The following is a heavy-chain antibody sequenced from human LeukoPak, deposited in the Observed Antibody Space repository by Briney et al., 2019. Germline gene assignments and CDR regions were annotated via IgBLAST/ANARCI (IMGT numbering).Heavy chain of an antibody. CDR3: AGGHLPLAGDTFDI. Sequence: SETLSLTCTVSGGSISNFYWGWIRRPPGMRLEWIGYIYYSGSSNYNPSLKSRVTISVDASKNQFSLKLNSVTAADTAVYYCAGGHLPLAGDTFDIWGQGTMVTVSS. J-gene: IGHJ3*02. CDR1: GGSISNFY. V-gene: IGHV4-59*12. D-gene: IGHD2-21*02. CDR2: IYYSGSS.